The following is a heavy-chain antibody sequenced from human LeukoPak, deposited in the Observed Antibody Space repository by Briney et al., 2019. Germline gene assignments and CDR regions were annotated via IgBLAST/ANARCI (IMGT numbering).Heavy chain of an antibody. J-gene: IGHJ4*02. Sequence: PGGSLRLSCAASGFTFSDYWMSWVCQAPGKGLEWVANIKQDGSEKYYVDSVKGRFTISRDNAKNSLYLQMNSLRAEDTAVYYCARDGKNYYGSGSYTYRVDYWGQGTLVTVSS. CDR1: GFTFSDYW. D-gene: IGHD3-10*01. V-gene: IGHV3-7*03. CDR2: IKQDGSEK. CDR3: ARDGKNYYGSGSYTYRVDY.